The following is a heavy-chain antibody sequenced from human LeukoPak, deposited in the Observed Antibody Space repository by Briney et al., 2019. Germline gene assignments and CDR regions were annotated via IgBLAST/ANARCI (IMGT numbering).Heavy chain of an antibody. V-gene: IGHV3-33*01. Sequence: PGGPLRLSCAAFGFTFSSYGMHWVRQAPGKGLEWVALIWYDGSNKYYADSVKGRLTISRDNSKNTLYLQMNSLRAEDTAVYYCAREGPRGNSQFDYWGQGTLVTVSS. J-gene: IGHJ4*02. CDR3: AREGPRGNSQFDY. CDR1: GFTFSSYG. CDR2: IWYDGSNK. D-gene: IGHD2/OR15-2a*01.